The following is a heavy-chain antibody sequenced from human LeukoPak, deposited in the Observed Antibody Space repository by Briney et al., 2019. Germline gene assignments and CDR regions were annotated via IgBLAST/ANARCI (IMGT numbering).Heavy chain of an antibody. Sequence: GGSLRLSCAASGFTFSSYAMSWVRQAPGKGLEWVSAISGSGGSTYYADSVKGRFTIFRDNSKNTLYLQMNSLRAEDTAVYYCANQRDYGDSGIFDYWGQGTLVTVSS. D-gene: IGHD4-17*01. CDR1: GFTFSSYA. CDR2: ISGSGGST. CDR3: ANQRDYGDSGIFDY. J-gene: IGHJ4*02. V-gene: IGHV3-23*01.